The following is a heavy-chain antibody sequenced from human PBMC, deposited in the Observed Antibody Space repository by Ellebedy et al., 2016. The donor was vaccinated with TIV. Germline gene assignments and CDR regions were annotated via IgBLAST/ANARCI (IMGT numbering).Heavy chain of an antibody. V-gene: IGHV6-1*01. Sequence: LRLSCVISGDSVSSTSVSWSWIRQSPSRGLEWLGRTYHRTKWYNDYAESVKNRIIINPDTSKNQFSLQLSSVTPEDTAVYYCARGGIAAVGRPFDYWGQGTLVTVSS. D-gene: IGHD6-13*01. J-gene: IGHJ4*02. CDR2: TYHRTKWYN. CDR1: GDSVSSTSVS. CDR3: ARGGIAAVGRPFDY.